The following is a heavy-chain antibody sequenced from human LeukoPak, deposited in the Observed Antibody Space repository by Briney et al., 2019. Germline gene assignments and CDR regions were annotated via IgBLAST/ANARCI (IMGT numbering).Heavy chain of an antibody. D-gene: IGHD2-15*01. CDR3: ARGRCSGGSCYSVALYFDY. Sequence: GGSLRLSCAASGFTFDDYGMSWVRQAPGKGLEWVSGINWNGGCTGYADSVKGRFTISRDNAKNSLYLQMNSLRAEDTALYYCARGRCSGGSCYSVALYFDYWGQGTLVTVSS. CDR1: GFTFDDYG. V-gene: IGHV3-20*04. CDR2: INWNGGCT. J-gene: IGHJ4*02.